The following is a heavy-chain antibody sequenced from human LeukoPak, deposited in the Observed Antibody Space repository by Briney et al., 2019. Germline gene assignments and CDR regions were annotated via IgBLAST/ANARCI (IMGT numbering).Heavy chain of an antibody. V-gene: IGHV3-20*04. Sequence: GGSLRLSCGASGFTFDDYGMSWVRQAPGKGLEWVSAINWNGGSTVYADSVKGRFTISRDNAKNSLYLQMNSLRAEDTAVYYCARDLVFLSPSRAVVTRGYNYFDYWGQGTLVTVSS. CDR2: INWNGGST. J-gene: IGHJ4*02. CDR1: GFTFDDYG. CDR3: ARDLVFLSPSRAVVTRGYNYFDY. D-gene: IGHD4-23*01.